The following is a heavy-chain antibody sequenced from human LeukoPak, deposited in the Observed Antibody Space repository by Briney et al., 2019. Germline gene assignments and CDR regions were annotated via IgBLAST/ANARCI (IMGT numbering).Heavy chain of an antibody. CDR3: ARPLSVTFGGVIDPWFDP. D-gene: IGHD3-16*02. CDR1: GGSISSNSYY. CDR2: IYYSGST. J-gene: IGHJ5*02. V-gene: IGHV4-39*01. Sequence: SETLSLTCAVSGGSISSNSYYWGWIRQPPGKGLEWIGSIYYSGSTYYNPSLKSRVTISVDTSKNQFSLKLSSVTAADAAVYYCARPLSVTFGGVIDPWFDPWGQGTLVTVSS.